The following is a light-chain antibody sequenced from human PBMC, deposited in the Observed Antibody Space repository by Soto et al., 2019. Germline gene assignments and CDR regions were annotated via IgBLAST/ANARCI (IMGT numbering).Light chain of an antibody. CDR2: DAS. CDR3: QQYDNL. Sequence: DIQLTQSPSFLSASVGDRVTITCQASQDISNYLNWYQQKPGKAPKLLIYDASNLETGVPSRFSGSGSGTDFTFTISSLQPEDIATYYCQQYDNLLGGGTKVDIK. CDR1: QDISNY. J-gene: IGKJ4*01. V-gene: IGKV1-33*01.